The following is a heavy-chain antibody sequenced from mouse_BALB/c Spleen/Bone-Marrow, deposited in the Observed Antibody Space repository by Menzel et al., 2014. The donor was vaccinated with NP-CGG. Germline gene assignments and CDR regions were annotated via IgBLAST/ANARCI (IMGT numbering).Heavy chain of an antibody. Sequence: EVMLVESGGGLVKPGGSLKLSCAASGFTFNSYAMSWVRQTPEKRLEWVASISSGSSTYYPDSVKGRFTISRDNARNILYLQMSSLRSEDTAMYYCARGRTRGYTMDYWGQGTSVTVSS. CDR2: ISSGSST. J-gene: IGHJ4*01. CDR1: GFTFNSYA. CDR3: ARGRTRGYTMDY. V-gene: IGHV5-6-5*01.